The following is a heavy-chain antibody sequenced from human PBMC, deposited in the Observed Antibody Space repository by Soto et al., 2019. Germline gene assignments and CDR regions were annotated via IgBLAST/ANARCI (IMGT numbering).Heavy chain of an antibody. Sequence: PSETLSLTCTVSGGSISSSSYYWGWIRQPPGKGLEWIGSIYYSGSTYYNPSLKSRVTISVDTSKNQFSLKLSSVTAADTAVYYCARNPAVWLLLSRFDPWGQGTLVTVSS. D-gene: IGHD3-22*01. J-gene: IGHJ5*02. CDR3: ARNPAVWLLLSRFDP. CDR1: GGSISSSSYY. V-gene: IGHV4-39*07. CDR2: IYYSGST.